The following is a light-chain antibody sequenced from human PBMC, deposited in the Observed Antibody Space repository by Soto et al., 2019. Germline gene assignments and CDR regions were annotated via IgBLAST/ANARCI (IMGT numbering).Light chain of an antibody. V-gene: IGLV2-14*01. Sequence: QSVLTQPASVSGSPGQSITISCTGTSSDVGGYNYVSWFQQHPGKAPKLKIYEVSNRPSGVSNRFSGSKSGNTASLTISELQGEYEADYYCTSFTTISTWVFGGGTKLTVL. CDR1: SSDVGGYNY. CDR3: TSFTTISTWV. J-gene: IGLJ3*02. CDR2: EVS.